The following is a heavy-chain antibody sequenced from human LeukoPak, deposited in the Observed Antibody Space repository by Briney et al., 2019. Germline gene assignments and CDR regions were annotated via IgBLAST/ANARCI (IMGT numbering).Heavy chain of an antibody. CDR1: GFTFKNYA. CDR2: ISGGGDNT. CDR3: AKDGDFRSAFNWFDP. V-gene: IGHV3-23*01. J-gene: IGHJ5*02. Sequence: GSLRLSCAASGFTFKNYAMSWVRQAPGKGLEWVSAISGGGDNTYYADSVKGRFTISRDNSKNTLYLQMNSLRAEDTAVYYCAKDGDFRSAFNWFDPWGQGTLVTVSS. D-gene: IGHD3-3*01.